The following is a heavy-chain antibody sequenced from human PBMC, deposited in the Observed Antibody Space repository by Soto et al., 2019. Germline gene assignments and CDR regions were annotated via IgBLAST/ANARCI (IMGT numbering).Heavy chain of an antibody. V-gene: IGHV3-30*18. J-gene: IGHJ4*02. CDR3: AKDFGYCSGGRCSDY. Sequence: QVQLVESGGGVVQPGRSLRLSCAASGFTFSSYGMHWVRHAPGKGLEWVAVISYDGSNKYYADSVKGRFTISRDNSKNTLYLQMNSLRADDTAVYYCAKDFGYCSGGRCSDYWGQGTLVTVSS. D-gene: IGHD2-15*01. CDR2: ISYDGSNK. CDR1: GFTFSSYG.